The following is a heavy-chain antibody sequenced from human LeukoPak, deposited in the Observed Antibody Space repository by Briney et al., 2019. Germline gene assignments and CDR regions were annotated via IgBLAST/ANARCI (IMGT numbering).Heavy chain of an antibody. Sequence: GASLQISCKGSGYNFPDYWIGWVRQLPGKGLEWIGILYPDDSDTKYSPSFQGQVTISVDMSISTAYLQWSSLQASDTAIYYCAVIYAVVGTFDIWGQGTVVTVSS. CDR1: GYNFPDYW. D-gene: IGHD2-8*01. CDR2: LYPDDSDT. V-gene: IGHV5-51*01. CDR3: AVIYAVVGTFDI. J-gene: IGHJ3*02.